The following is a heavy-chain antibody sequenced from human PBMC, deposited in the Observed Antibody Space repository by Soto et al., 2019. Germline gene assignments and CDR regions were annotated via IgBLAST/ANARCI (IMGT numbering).Heavy chain of an antibody. CDR2: IWYDGSIK. J-gene: IGHJ3*02. CDR3: ARTLDLDAFDI. CDR1: GFTFSTYG. Sequence: QVQLVESGGGVVQPGRSLRLSCAASGFTFSTYGMHWVRQAPGKGLEWVAVIWYDGSIKYYADSVKGRFTISRDNSKNTLYRQMNSLRAEDTAVYYCARTLDLDAFDIWGQGTMVTVSS. V-gene: IGHV3-33*01. D-gene: IGHD2-2*03.